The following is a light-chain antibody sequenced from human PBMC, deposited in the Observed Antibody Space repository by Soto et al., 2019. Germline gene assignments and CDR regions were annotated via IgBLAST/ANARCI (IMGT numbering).Light chain of an antibody. CDR3: QQRSNWPS. J-gene: IGKJ4*01. Sequence: EIVLTQSPATLSLSPGERATLSCRASQSVSSYLSCYQQKPGQAPRLLIYDASNRATGIPARFSGSGSGTDFTLTISSPEPEDFAVYYCQQRSNWPSFGGGTKVEIK. CDR1: QSVSSY. CDR2: DAS. V-gene: IGKV3-11*01.